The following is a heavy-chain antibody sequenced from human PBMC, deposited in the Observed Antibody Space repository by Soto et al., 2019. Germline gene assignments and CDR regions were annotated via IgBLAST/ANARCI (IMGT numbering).Heavy chain of an antibody. CDR2: MNPNSGNT. D-gene: IGHD3-10*01. J-gene: IGHJ6*03. Sequence: GASVKVSCKASGYTFTSYDINWVRQATGQGLEWMGWMNPNSGNTGYAQKFQGRVTMTRNTSISTAYMELSSLRSEDTAVYYCARVLRGVIRNYYYYYYMDVWGKGTTVTVSS. CDR3: ARVLRGVIRNYYYYYYMDV. CDR1: GYTFTSYD. V-gene: IGHV1-8*01.